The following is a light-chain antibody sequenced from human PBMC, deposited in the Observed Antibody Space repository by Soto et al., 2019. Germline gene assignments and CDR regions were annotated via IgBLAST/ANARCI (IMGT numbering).Light chain of an antibody. CDR3: SSYGGSNNFVI. Sequence: QSALTQPPSASGSPGQSVTISCTGTSSDVGGYNYVSWYQQHPGKAPKLMIYEVSQRPSGVPDRFSGSKSGNTASLTVSGLQAEDEGDYCCSSYGGSNNFVILGGGTKLTVL. CDR1: SSDVGGYNY. J-gene: IGLJ2*01. V-gene: IGLV2-8*01. CDR2: EVS.